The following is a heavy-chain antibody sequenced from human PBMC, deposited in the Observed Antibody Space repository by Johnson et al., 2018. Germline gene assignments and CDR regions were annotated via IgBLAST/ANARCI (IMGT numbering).Heavy chain of an antibody. J-gene: IGHJ3*02. V-gene: IGHV3-49*04. CDR2: IRSKAYGGTT. Sequence: LQESGGGVVQPGRSLRLSCAASGFTFCRYGMQWVRQAPGKGLDGVGFIRSKAYGGTTEYAASVKGGFTISRDDSKSIAYLQMNSLKTLETAVDYCTTAMGRGNDAFDIWGQGTMVTGSS. CDR3: TTAMGRGNDAFDI. CDR1: GFTFCRYG. D-gene: IGHD3-10*01.